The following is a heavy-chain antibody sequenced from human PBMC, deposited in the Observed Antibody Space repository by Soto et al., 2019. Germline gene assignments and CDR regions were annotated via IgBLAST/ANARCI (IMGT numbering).Heavy chain of an antibody. Sequence: EVQVLDSGGGLVQPGGSLSLSCVASGFTFSKYAMSWVRQAPGKGLEWVSGISGSGGSTDYADSVKGRFTISRDISKNTLYLQMNRLRAEDTAVYYCAKRDWEGCSSITCYVYDHWGQGALDTVSS. V-gene: IGHV3-23*01. J-gene: IGHJ5*02. CDR3: AKRDWEGCSSITCYVYDH. D-gene: IGHD2-2*01. CDR2: ISGSGGST. CDR1: GFTFSKYA.